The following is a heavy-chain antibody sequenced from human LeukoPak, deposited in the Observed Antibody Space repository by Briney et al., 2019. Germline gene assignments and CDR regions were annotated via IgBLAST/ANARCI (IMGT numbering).Heavy chain of an antibody. CDR1: GFTFSDYA. Sequence: GSLRLSCAASGFTFSDYAITWVRQAPGKGLEWVSHISGNGGSTSYADSVRGRFTVSRDNSKNMLYLQMNSLRDDDTAVYYCAKVRPFTPIAVVPEYFDYWGQGTLVAVSS. CDR3: AKVRPFTPIAVVPEYFDY. J-gene: IGHJ4*02. D-gene: IGHD3-22*01. V-gene: IGHV3-23*01. CDR2: ISGNGGST.